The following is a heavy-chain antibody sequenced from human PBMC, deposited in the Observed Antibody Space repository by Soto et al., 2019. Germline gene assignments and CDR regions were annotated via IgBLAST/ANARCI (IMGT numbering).Heavy chain of an antibody. Sequence: GGSLRLSCAASGFTFSSYAMHWVRQAPGKGLEWVAVISYDGSNKYYADSVKGRFTISRDNSKNTLYLQMNSLRAEDTAVYYCARVLPLALRFLEWLNAFDIWGQGTMVTVSS. V-gene: IGHV3-30-3*01. CDR3: ARVLPLALRFLEWLNAFDI. CDR1: GFTFSSYA. J-gene: IGHJ3*02. CDR2: ISYDGSNK. D-gene: IGHD3-3*01.